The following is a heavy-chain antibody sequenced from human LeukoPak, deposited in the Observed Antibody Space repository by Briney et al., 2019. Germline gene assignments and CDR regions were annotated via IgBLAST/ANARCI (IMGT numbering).Heavy chain of an antibody. Sequence: PSETLSLTCTVSGGSVSSYYWTWIRQPPGKGLEWIGYIYDSGNTNYNPSLESRVSISIDTSKNQFSLRLSSVTAADTALYYCARATRGYSSGPIDSWGQGTLVTVSS. CDR1: GGSVSSYY. V-gene: IGHV4-59*02. D-gene: IGHD2-15*01. CDR2: IYDSGNT. CDR3: ARATRGYSSGPIDS. J-gene: IGHJ4*02.